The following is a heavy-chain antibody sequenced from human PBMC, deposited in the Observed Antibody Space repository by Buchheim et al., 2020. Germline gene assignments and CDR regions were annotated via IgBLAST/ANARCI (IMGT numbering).Heavy chain of an antibody. CDR2: ISGNGGST. Sequence: EVQLLESGGGLVQPGGSLRLSCAASGFTFSSYAMSWVRQAPGKGLEWVSAISGNGGSTYYADSVKGRFTISRDNSKNTLYLQMNSLRAEDTAVYYCAKAGGYCSSTSCYNYYYYGMDVWGQGTT. J-gene: IGHJ6*02. CDR3: AKAGGYCSSTSCYNYYYYGMDV. D-gene: IGHD2-2*02. V-gene: IGHV3-23*01. CDR1: GFTFSSYA.